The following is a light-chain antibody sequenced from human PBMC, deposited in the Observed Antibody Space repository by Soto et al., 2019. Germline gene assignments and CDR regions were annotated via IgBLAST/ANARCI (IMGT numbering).Light chain of an antibody. V-gene: IGKV3-15*01. Sequence: EIVMTQSPATLSVSPGERATLSCRARQSISNDLAWYQQKPGQAHRLLIYGASTRATGVPARFSGSVSGTDFTLTMSSLLPEDFAVYYCQQYNAWPLTFGQGTRLEI. CDR3: QQYNAWPLT. J-gene: IGKJ5*01. CDR1: QSISND. CDR2: GAS.